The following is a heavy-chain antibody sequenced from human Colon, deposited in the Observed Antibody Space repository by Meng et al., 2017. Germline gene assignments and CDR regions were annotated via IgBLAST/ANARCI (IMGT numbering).Heavy chain of an antibody. CDR1: GDSISSDIW. Sequence: QVQLQESGPGLVKPSGTLSLTCTVSGDSISSDIWGSWVRQPPGKGLEWIGEVYHRGDTNYNPSLKGRVVISVDRSKNQFSLNLSSVTAADTAVYYCGRDQGRQLINHWGQGTLVTVSS. J-gene: IGHJ4*02. V-gene: IGHV4-4*02. D-gene: IGHD1-1*01. CDR3: GRDQGRQLINH. CDR2: VYHRGDT.